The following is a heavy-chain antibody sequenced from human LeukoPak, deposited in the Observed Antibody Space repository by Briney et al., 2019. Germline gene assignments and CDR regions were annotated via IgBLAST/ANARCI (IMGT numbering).Heavy chain of an antibody. D-gene: IGHD6-13*01. CDR2: FYHSGGT. Sequence: SETLFLTCNVSGASISSYYWSWIRQPPGEGLEWIGYFYHSGGTNYNPSLKSRATISIDTSKNEVSLKLRSVTAADTAVYYCARGASSSWYSLWKFWGQGTLVTVSS. V-gene: IGHV4-59*01. CDR3: ARGASSSWYSLWKF. CDR1: GASISSYY. J-gene: IGHJ4*02.